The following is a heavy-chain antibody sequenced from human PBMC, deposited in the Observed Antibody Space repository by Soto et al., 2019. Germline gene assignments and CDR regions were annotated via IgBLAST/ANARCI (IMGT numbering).Heavy chain of an antibody. Sequence: GGSLRLSCAASGFTFSSHAMSWARQAPGKGLEWVSGISGSGSNTYYADSVKGRFTISRDNSKNTLYLQMSSLRAEDTALYYCAKEANGDSKNNWFDPWDQGTLVTVSS. D-gene: IGHD4-17*01. CDR2: ISGSGSNT. V-gene: IGHV3-23*01. CDR1: GFTFSSHA. CDR3: AKEANGDSKNNWFDP. J-gene: IGHJ5*02.